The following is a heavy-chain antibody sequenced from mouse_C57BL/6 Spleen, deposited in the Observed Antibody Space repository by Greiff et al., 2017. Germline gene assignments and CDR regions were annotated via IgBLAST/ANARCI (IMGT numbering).Heavy chain of an antibody. J-gene: IGHJ1*03. V-gene: IGHV1-55*01. CDR3: ARCDGYYWYFDV. D-gene: IGHD2-3*01. CDR2: IYPGSGST. CDR1: GYTLTSYW. Sequence: VQLQQPGAELVKPGASVSMSCKASGYTLTSYWVTWVQQRPGQGLEWIGDIYPGSGSTNYHEKIKRKGTLTVDTSSVTVYMQRSHLTDTDSAVCYCARCDGYYWYFDVWGTGTTVTVSS.